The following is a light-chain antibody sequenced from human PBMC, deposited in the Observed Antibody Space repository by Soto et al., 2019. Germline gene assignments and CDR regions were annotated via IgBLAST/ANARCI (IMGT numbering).Light chain of an antibody. V-gene: IGKV1-39*01. Sequence: DIQMTQSPSTLSASVGDRITITCRASQSMSLFLNWYQQKPGKAPKLLIYSASTLQSGVPSRFSGSGSGPDFTLTIASLQPEDSATYYCQQSYNLPWTFGPGTKVDIK. CDR2: SAS. CDR1: QSMSLF. CDR3: QQSYNLPWT. J-gene: IGKJ1*01.